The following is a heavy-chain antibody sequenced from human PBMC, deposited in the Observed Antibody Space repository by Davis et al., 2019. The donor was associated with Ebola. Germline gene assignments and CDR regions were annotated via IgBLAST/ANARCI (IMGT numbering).Heavy chain of an antibody. CDR3: AKVHPPTTVTTGWFDP. D-gene: IGHD4-17*01. CDR2: ISVRSIT. J-gene: IGHJ5*02. Sequence: GESLKISCAASRFIFSSYAMSWVRQAPGKGLEWVSSISVRSITYHADSVKGRFTISRDNSKNTLYLQMNSLRAEDTAVYYCAKVHPPTTVTTGWFDPWGQGTLVTVSS. V-gene: IGHV3-23*01. CDR1: RFIFSSYA.